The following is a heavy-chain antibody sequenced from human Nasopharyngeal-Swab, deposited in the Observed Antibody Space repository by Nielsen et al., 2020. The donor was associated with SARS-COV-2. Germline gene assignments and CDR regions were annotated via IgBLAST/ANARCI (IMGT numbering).Heavy chain of an antibody. D-gene: IGHD6-13*01. CDR3: AKKRAAGKTAIDS. V-gene: IGHV3-30-3*01. Sequence: GESLKISCAASGFTFSTYAMTWVRQAPGKGLEWVAVISYDGSNKYYADSVKGRFTISRDNSKNTLYLQMNSLRAEDTAVYYCAKKRAAGKTAIDSWGQGTLVTVSS. J-gene: IGHJ4*02. CDR1: GFTFSTYA. CDR2: ISYDGSNK.